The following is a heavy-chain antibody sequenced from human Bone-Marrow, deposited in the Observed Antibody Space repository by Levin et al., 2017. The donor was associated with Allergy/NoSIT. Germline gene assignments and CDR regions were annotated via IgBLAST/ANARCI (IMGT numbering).Heavy chain of an antibody. D-gene: IGHD2-15*01. V-gene: IGHV3-30*18. CDR3: AKSENYCGGGRCHLDY. CDR1: GFTFSNYG. Sequence: GGSLRLSCAASGFTFSNYGMHWVRQAPGKGLEWVAVISYDGSNEYYADSVKGRFTISRDNSKNTLYLQMNSLRAEDTAVYYCAKSENYCGGGRCHLDYWGQGTLVTVSS. J-gene: IGHJ4*02. CDR2: ISYDGSNE.